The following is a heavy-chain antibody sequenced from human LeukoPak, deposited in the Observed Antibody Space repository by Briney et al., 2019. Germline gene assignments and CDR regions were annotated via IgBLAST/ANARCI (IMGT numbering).Heavy chain of an antibody. CDR1: GFTFSSYW. V-gene: IGHV3-7*04. CDR3: ARGRGVRGVISDY. D-gene: IGHD3-10*01. Sequence: PGGSLRLSCAASGFTFSSYWMSWVRQAPGKGLEWVANIKQDGSEKYYVDSVKGRFTISGGNAKNSLYLQMNSLRAEDTAVYYCARGRGVRGVISDYWGQGTLVTVSS. J-gene: IGHJ4*02. CDR2: IKQDGSEK.